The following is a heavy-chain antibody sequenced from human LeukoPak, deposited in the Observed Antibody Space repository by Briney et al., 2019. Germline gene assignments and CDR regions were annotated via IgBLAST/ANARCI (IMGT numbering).Heavy chain of an antibody. Sequence: SMKVSCKASGYTFTSYGISWVRQAPGQGLEWMGRIIPILGIANYAQKFQGRVTITADKSTSTAYMELSSLRSEDTAVYYCARAKDYYDSSGNGNWFDPWGQGTLVTVSS. CDR1: GYTFTSYG. V-gene: IGHV1-69*04. J-gene: IGHJ5*02. CDR2: IIPILGIA. D-gene: IGHD3-22*01. CDR3: ARAKDYYDSSGNGNWFDP.